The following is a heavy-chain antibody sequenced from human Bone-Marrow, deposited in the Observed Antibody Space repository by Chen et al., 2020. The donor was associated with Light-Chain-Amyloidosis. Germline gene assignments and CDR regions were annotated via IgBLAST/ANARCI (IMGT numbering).Heavy chain of an antibody. CDR3: ARAKTGYSSGWLMGVVPDY. D-gene: IGHD6-19*01. Sequence: EVQLVESGGGLVQPGGSLRLSCAASGFTFSSYEMNWVRQAPGKGLEWVSYISSSGSTIYYADSVKGRFTISRDNAKNSLYLQMNSLRAGDTAVYYCARAKTGYSSGWLMGVVPDYWGQGTLVTVSS. J-gene: IGHJ4*02. CDR1: GFTFSSYE. CDR2: ISSSGSTI. V-gene: IGHV3-48*03.